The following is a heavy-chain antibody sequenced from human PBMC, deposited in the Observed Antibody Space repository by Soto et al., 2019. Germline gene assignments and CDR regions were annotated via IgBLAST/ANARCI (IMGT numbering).Heavy chain of an antibody. CDR3: ARDAYNYYYGMDV. CDR2: IYYSGST. V-gene: IGHV4-31*03. J-gene: IGHJ6*02. Sequence: SETLSLTCTVSGGSISSGGYYWSWIRQHPGKGLEWIGYIYYSGSTYYNPSLKIRVTISVDTSKNQFSLKLSSVTAADTAVYYCARDAYNYYYGMDVWGQGTTVTVSS. CDR1: GGSISSGGYY.